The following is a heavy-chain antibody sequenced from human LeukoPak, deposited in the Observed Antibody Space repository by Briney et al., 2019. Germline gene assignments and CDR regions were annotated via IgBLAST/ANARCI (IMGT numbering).Heavy chain of an antibody. CDR3: ARGGSPQQPTDY. CDR1: GGSISSYY. D-gene: IGHD6-13*01. Sequence: SETLSLTCTVSGGSISSYYWSWIRQPPGKGLEWIGYIYYSGSTNYNPSLKSRVTISVDRSKNQFSLKLSSVTAADTAVYYCARGGSPQQPTDYWGQGTLVTVSS. CDR2: IYYSGST. J-gene: IGHJ4*02. V-gene: IGHV4-59*12.